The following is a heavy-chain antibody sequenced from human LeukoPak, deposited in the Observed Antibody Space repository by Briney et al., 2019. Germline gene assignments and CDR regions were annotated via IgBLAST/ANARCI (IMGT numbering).Heavy chain of an antibody. CDR2: IWYDGSEQ. CDR1: GFTFSTYA. J-gene: IGHJ4*02. D-gene: IGHD3-16*02. Sequence: GGSLRLSCAASGFTFSTYAIHWVRQAPGKGLEWVAVIWYDGSEQYYADSVKGRFIISRDNSKSTSDLQMNSLRAEDTAVYYCAREGDSRWGELSPWGQGTLVTVSS. V-gene: IGHV3-33*01. CDR3: AREGDSRWGELSP.